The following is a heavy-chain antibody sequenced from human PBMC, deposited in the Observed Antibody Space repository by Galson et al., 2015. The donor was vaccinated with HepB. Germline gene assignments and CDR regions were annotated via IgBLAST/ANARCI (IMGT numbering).Heavy chain of an antibody. V-gene: IGHV1-46*01. Sequence: SVKVSCKASRYTFTGYYMHWVRQAPGQGLEWMGIINPSSDTTTYAQNFQGRVTMTRDTSTSTIYMELSSLRSEDTAVYYCARGRHTSTSRYEDTWGQGTLVTVSS. CDR3: ARGRHTSTSRYEDT. D-gene: IGHD2-2*01. J-gene: IGHJ5*02. CDR1: RYTFTGYY. CDR2: INPSSDTT.